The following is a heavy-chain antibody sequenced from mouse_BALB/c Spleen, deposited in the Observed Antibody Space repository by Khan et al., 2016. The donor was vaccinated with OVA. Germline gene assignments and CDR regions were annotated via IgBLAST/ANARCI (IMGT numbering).Heavy chain of an antibody. CDR1: GFTFSSFG. CDR3: ARSGGNFHWYFDV. V-gene: IGHV5-17*02. Sequence: EVELVESGGGLVQPGGSRKLSCAASGFTFSSFGMHWVRQAPKKGLEWVAYISSGSSTIYYVDTVKGRFTISRDSPKNPLFLQMTSIRSEDTAMYYCARSGGNFHWYFDVWGAGTSVTVSS. J-gene: IGHJ1*01. D-gene: IGHD2-1*01. CDR2: ISSGSSTI.